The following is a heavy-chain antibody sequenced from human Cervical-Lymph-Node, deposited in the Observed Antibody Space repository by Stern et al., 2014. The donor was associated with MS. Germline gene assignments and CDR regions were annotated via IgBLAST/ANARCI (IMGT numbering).Heavy chain of an antibody. CDR2: IVPIHSTS. D-gene: IGHD3-16*01. CDR1: RETSSRYV. V-gene: IGHV1-69*01. J-gene: IGHJ5*02. CDR3: AKVAQLWRSYFDP. Sequence: VQLVQSGAEVKKPGSSVKVSCKVSRETSSRYVISWVRQAPGQGLEWMGGIVPIHSTSNYAEKFRDRLTITADALTSTVYMELKNLKSEDTAVYYCAKVAQLWRSYFDPWGQGTLVTVSS.